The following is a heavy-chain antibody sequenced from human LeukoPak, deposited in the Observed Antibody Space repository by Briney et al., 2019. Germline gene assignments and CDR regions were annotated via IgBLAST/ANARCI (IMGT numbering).Heavy chain of an antibody. CDR1: GYTFTSYG. V-gene: IGHV1-18*01. CDR2: ISAYNGDT. CDR3: ARTPVGFNTVTPTDVRY. Sequence: GASVKVSCKASGYTFTSYGFSWVRQAPGQGLEWMGWISAYNGDTNYAQKFQGRVTMTTEKSTTTAYMELRSLRSDDTAMYYCARTPVGFNTVTPTDVRYWGQGTLVTVSS. J-gene: IGHJ4*02. D-gene: IGHD4-17*01.